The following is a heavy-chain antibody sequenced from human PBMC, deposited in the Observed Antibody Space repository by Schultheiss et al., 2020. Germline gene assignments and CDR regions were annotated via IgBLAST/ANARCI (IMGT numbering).Heavy chain of an antibody. J-gene: IGHJ6*02. D-gene: IGHD3-16*02. CDR3: ARGGDIPDYGMDV. Sequence: SETLSLTCTVSGGSISSSSYYWGWIRQPPGKGLEWIGYIYYSGSTYYNPSLKSRVTISVDTSKNQFSLKLSSVTAADTAVYYCARGGDIPDYGMDVWGQGTTVTVSS. CDR2: IYYSGST. CDR1: GGSISSSSYY. V-gene: IGHV4-39*01.